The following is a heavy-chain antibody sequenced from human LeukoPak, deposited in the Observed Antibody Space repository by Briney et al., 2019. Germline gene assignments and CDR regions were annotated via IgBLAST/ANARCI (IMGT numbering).Heavy chain of an antibody. V-gene: IGHV4-59*01. Sequence: SETLSLTCTVSGGSTSSYYWSWIRQPPGKGLEWIGNVHNSGTTNYNPSLKSRVTILLDRAKNQFSLKLTSTTAADTAVYFCAVGPNHYYFDDWGQGTLVTVSS. CDR3: AVGPNHYYFDD. CDR1: GGSTSSYY. CDR2: VHNSGTT. D-gene: IGHD1-14*01. J-gene: IGHJ4*02.